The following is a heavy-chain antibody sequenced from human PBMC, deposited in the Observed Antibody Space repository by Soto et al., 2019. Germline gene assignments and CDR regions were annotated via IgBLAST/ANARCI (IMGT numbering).Heavy chain of an antibody. CDR3: ARWWFGEFFDY. V-gene: IGHV4-30-4*01. J-gene: IGHJ4*02. D-gene: IGHD3-10*01. CDR1: GGSISSGDYY. Sequence: QVQLQESGPGLVKPSQTLSLTCTVSGGSISSGDYYWSWIRQPPGKGLEWIAYIYYSGSTYYNPSLKSRVTISVDTSKNQLSLNLSSVTAADTAVYYCARWWFGEFFDYWGQGTLVTVSS. CDR2: IYYSGST.